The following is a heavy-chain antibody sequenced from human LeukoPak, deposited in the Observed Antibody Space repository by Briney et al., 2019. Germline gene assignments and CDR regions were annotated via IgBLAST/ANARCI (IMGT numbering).Heavy chain of an antibody. D-gene: IGHD3-22*01. CDR2: MNPNSGST. CDR3: ARMYYYDSSINPNWFDP. J-gene: IGHJ5*02. V-gene: IGHV1-8*01. CDR1: GYTFTSYD. Sequence: ASVKVSCKASGYTFTSYDINWVRQATGQGLEWMGWMNPNSGSTGYAQKFQGRVTMTRNTSINTACMELNSLRSEDTAIYYCARMYYYDSSINPNWFDPWGQGTLVTVSS.